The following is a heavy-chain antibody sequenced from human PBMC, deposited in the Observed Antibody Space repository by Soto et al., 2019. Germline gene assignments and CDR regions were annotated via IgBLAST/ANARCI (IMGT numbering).Heavy chain of an antibody. CDR3: ARQGRIAVAGTFDY. J-gene: IGHJ4*02. V-gene: IGHV4-59*08. CDR2: IYYSGST. Sequence: QVQLQESGPGLVKPSETLSLTCTVSGGSISSYYWSWIRQPPGKGLEWIGYIYYSGSTNYNPSLKRRVTISVDTSKNQFSLKLSSVTAADTAVYYCARQGRIAVAGTFDYWGQGTLVTVSS. CDR1: GGSISSYY. D-gene: IGHD6-19*01.